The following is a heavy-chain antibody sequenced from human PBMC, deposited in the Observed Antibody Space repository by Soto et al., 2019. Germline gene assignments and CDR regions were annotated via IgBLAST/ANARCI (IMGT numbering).Heavy chain of an antibody. J-gene: IGHJ6*02. D-gene: IGHD2-2*01. CDR3: ARDLSDIVVVPAANYYYYGMDV. Sequence: QVQLVESGGGVVQPGRSLRLSCAASGFTFSSYGMHWVRQAPGKGLEWVAVIWYDGSNKYYADSVKGRFTISRDNSKNTLYLQMNSLRAEDTAVYYCARDLSDIVVVPAANYYYYGMDVWGQGTTVTVSS. V-gene: IGHV3-33*01. CDR2: IWYDGSNK. CDR1: GFTFSSYG.